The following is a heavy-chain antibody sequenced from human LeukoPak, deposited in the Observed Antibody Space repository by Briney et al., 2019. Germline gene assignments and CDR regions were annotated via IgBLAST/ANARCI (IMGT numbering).Heavy chain of an antibody. Sequence: GGSQRLSCAASGFTFSSYAVSWVRQAPGKGLEWVSSISGSGGSTYSADSVKGRFTISRDNSKNTLYLQMNSLRAEDTALYYCAKDRSCTNDICHGDFDYWGQGTLVTVSS. CDR1: GFTFSSYA. CDR3: AKDRSCTNDICHGDFDY. J-gene: IGHJ4*02. V-gene: IGHV3-23*01. CDR2: ISGSGGST. D-gene: IGHD2-8*01.